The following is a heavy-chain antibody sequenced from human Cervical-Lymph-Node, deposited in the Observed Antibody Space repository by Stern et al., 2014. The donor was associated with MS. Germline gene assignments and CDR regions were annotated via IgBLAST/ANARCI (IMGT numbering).Heavy chain of an antibody. V-gene: IGHV3-9*01. CDR3: AKDVIRGYSYLQLGNAFDV. CDR2: LNWNSGSV. D-gene: IGHD5-18*01. CDR1: GFTFDDYA. Sequence: EVQLEESGGDLVQPGRSLRLSCAASGFTFDDYAMHWVRQAPGKGLEWVSGLNWNSGSVGYADSVKGRFTISRDNAKNSLYLQMNSLRAEDTALYYCAKDVIRGYSYLQLGNAFDVWGQGTTGIVAS. J-gene: IGHJ3*01.